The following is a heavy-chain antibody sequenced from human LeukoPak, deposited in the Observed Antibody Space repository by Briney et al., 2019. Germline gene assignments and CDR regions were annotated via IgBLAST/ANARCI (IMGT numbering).Heavy chain of an antibody. V-gene: IGHV1-18*01. CDR3: ARSIAVAGTSRYYYMDV. CDR1: GYTFTSYG. J-gene: IGHJ6*03. CDR2: ISAYNGNT. Sequence: GESLKISCKGSGYTFTSYGISWVRQAPGQGLEWMGWISAYNGNTNYAQKLQGRVTMTTDTSTSTAYMELRSLRSDDTAVYYCARSIAVAGTSRYYYMDVWGKGTTVTISS. D-gene: IGHD6-19*01.